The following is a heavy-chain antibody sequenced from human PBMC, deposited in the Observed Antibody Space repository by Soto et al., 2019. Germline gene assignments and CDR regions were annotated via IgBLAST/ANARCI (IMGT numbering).Heavy chain of an antibody. D-gene: IGHD3-10*01. Sequence: QVQMVQSGAEVKKPGSSARVSCKVSGGTFSRHSISWVRQAPGQGLEWMGGIILIFDATQYAQKFQGRLTITADESTTTFHMDLSGLRPEDTAIYYCARDLTSVRGSWGQGTLVTVS. V-gene: IGHV1-69*01. J-gene: IGHJ4*02. CDR2: IILIFDAT. CDR1: GGTFSRHS. CDR3: ARDLTSVRGS.